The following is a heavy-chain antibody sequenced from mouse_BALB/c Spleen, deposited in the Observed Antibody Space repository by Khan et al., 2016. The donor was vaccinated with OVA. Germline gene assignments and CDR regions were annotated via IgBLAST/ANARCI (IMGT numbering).Heavy chain of an antibody. D-gene: IGHD1-1*01. Sequence: EVELVESGGGLVKPGGSLKLSCAASGFTFSSYAMYWVRQSPEQRLEWVAEISSGGSYTNYPDNVTGRFTISRAHAKNTLYLEMSRLRSEDTAMYYCSWASDSSGSSPWFFDDWGQGTTLTVSS. CDR2: ISSGGSYT. J-gene: IGHJ2*01. CDR3: SWASDSSGSSPWFFDD. V-gene: IGHV5-9-4*01. CDR1: GFTFSSYA.